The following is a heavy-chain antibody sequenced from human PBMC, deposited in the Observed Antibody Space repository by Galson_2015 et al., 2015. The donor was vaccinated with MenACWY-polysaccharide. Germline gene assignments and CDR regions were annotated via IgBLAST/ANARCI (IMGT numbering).Heavy chain of an antibody. CDR3: ARRDIYGTTADYLAFDS. V-gene: IGHV3-11*01. J-gene: IGHJ4*02. CDR2: ISKSGDSI. CDR1: GFSLGAWY. D-gene: IGHD3-16*01. Sequence: SLRLSCAASGFSLGAWYMSWIRQAPGKGLEWLSYISKSGDSIYYGDSVKGRFAISRDNAKNSLYLQLNSLEVEDTAVYYCARRDIYGTTADYLAFDSWGQGTLITVSS.